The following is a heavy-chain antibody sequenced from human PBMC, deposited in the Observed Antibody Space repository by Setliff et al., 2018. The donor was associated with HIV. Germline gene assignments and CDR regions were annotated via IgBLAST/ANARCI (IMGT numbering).Heavy chain of an antibody. CDR2: INPNSGGT. D-gene: IGHD1-26*01. V-gene: IGHV1-2*06. CDR3: ARGTRVGANDAFDI. J-gene: IGHJ3*02. CDR1: GYTFTGYY. Sequence: ASVKVSCKASGYTFTGYYMHWVRQAPGQGLAWMGRINPNSGGTNYARKFQGRVTMTRDTSITTAYMELSRLRSDDTAVYYCARGTRVGANDAFDIWGQGTMVTVSS.